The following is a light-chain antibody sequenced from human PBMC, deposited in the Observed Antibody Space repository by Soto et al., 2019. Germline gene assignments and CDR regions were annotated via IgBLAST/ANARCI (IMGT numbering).Light chain of an antibody. V-gene: IGKV3D-20*02. Sequence: EIVLTQSPGTLSLSPGERATLSCMASQSVSSNSLAWFQLKPGQAPRLLIYGASSRATGIPARFSGSGSGTDFTLTISSLEPEDFAVYYCQQRTNWGTFGQGTRLEIK. CDR2: GAS. CDR3: QQRTNWGT. J-gene: IGKJ5*01. CDR1: QSVSSNS.